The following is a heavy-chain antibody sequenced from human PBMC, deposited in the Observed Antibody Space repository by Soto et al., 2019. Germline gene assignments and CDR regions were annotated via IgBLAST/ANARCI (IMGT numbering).Heavy chain of an antibody. D-gene: IGHD6-6*01. V-gene: IGHV1-3*01. CDR1: GYTFTNYP. Sequence: ASVKGSCKASGYTFTNYPIHWVRQAPGQGLERMGWINAGNGNTKYSQKFQGRVSITRDTSASTAYMELSSLRSEDTAVYYCAREEYSSSSPSFGYWGQGTLVTGSS. CDR3: AREEYSSSSPSFGY. J-gene: IGHJ4*02. CDR2: INAGNGNT.